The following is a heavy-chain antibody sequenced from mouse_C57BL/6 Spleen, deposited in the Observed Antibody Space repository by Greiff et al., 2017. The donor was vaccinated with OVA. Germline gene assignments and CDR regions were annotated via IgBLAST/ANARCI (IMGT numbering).Heavy chain of an antibody. CDR1: GYAFSSSW. Sequence: QVQLQQSGPELVKPGASVKISCKASGYAFSSSWMNWVKQRPGKGLEWIGRIYPGDGDTNYNGKFKGKATLTADKSSSTAYMQLSSLTSEDSAVYYCGPGEGNFDYWGQGTTLTVSS. CDR2: IYPGDGDT. CDR3: GPGEGNFDY. D-gene: IGHD3-3*01. J-gene: IGHJ2*01. V-gene: IGHV1-82*01.